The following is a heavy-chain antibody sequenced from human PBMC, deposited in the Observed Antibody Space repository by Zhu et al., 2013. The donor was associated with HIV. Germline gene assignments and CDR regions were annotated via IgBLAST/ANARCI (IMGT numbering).Heavy chain of an antibody. D-gene: IGHD3-22*01. V-gene: IGHV1-18*01. J-gene: IGHJ4*02. Sequence: QVQLVQSGAEVKKPGASVKVSCKASGYTFTSYGISWVRQAPGQGLEWMGWISAYNGNTNYAQKLQGRVTMTEDTSTDTAYMELSSLRSEDTAVYYCATDLYYDSSGQSAGWWGQGTLVTVSS. CDR1: GYTFTSYG. CDR2: ISAYNGNT. CDR3: ATDLYYDSSGQSAGW.